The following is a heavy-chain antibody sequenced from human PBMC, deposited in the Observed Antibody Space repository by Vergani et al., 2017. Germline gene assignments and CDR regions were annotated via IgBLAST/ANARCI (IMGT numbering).Heavy chain of an antibody. CDR2: ISYDGSNK. V-gene: IGHV3-30*18. Sequence: QVQLVESGGGVVQPGRSLRLSCAASGFTFSSYGMHCVRQAPGKGLEWVAVISYDGSNKYYADSVKGRFTISRDNSKNTLYLQMNSLRAEDTAVYYCAKTGMGGGSWNLLSYWGQGTLVTVSS. D-gene: IGHD2-15*01. CDR3: AKTGMGGGSWNLLSY. CDR1: GFTFSSYG. J-gene: IGHJ4*02.